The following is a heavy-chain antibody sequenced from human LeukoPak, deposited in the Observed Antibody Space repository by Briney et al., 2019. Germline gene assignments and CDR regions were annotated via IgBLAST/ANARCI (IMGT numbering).Heavy chain of an antibody. V-gene: IGHV4-39*07. Sequence: SETLSLTCTVSGGSISSNSYYWGWIRQPPGKGLEWIGSINYSGSTYYNPSLKSRVTMSVDTSKNQFSLKLNSVTAADTAVYYCARGERYCGGDSCYDTTDFDSWGQGTLVTVSS. CDR3: ARGERYCGGDSCYDTTDFDS. D-gene: IGHD2-15*01. CDR2: INYSGST. CDR1: GGSISSNSYY. J-gene: IGHJ4*02.